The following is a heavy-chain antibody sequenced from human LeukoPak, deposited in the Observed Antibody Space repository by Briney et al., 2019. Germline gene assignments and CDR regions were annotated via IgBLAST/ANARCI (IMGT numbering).Heavy chain of an antibody. Sequence: SVKVSCKASGGTFSSYAISWVRQAPGQGLEWMGGIIPIFGTANYAQKFQGRVKVTADESTSTAYMELSSLRSEDTAVYYCARGPTRYYFDYWGQGTLVTVSS. CDR3: ARGPTRYYFDY. V-gene: IGHV1-69*13. D-gene: IGHD4-17*01. CDR1: GGTFSSYA. J-gene: IGHJ4*02. CDR2: IIPIFGTA.